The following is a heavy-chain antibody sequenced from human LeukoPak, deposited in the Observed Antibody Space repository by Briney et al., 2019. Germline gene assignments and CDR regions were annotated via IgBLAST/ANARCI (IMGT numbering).Heavy chain of an antibody. CDR3: ARQSSTYYDVLTGPFDI. D-gene: IGHD3-9*01. Sequence: SETLSLTCTVSGGSISSSSYSWSWIRQPPGKGLERIGTIYYSGSTHYNPSLNSRVTMSVDTSKNQFSLNLSSVTAADTAVYYCARQSSTYYDVLTGPFDIWGQGTMVTVSS. CDR1: GGSISSSSYS. V-gene: IGHV4-39*07. CDR2: IYYSGST. J-gene: IGHJ3*02.